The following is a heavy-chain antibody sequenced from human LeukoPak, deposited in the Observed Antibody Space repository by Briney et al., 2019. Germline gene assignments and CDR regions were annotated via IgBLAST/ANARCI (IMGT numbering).Heavy chain of an antibody. Sequence: PSETLSLTCTVSGGSISSYYWSWIRQPPGKGLEWIGYIYYSGSTNYNPSLKSRVTISVDTSKNQFSLKLSSVTAADTAVYYCARGYDILTPDWFDPWGQGTLVTVSS. J-gene: IGHJ5*02. CDR3: ARGYDILTPDWFDP. V-gene: IGHV4-59*01. CDR1: GGSISSYY. D-gene: IGHD3-9*01. CDR2: IYYSGST.